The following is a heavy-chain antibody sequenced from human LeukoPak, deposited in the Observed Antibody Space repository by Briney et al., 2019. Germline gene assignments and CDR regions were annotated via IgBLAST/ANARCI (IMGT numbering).Heavy chain of an antibody. J-gene: IGHJ4*02. CDR3: AKVLSGSSFDY. Sequence: GGSLRLSCAASGFTFSSYAMYWVRQAPGKGLEWVSGIFGSGGSTHYADSVKGRFTISRDNSKDTLHLQMNSLRAEDTAVYYCAKVLSGSSFDYWGQGTLVTVSS. V-gene: IGHV3-23*01. CDR1: GFTFSSYA. D-gene: IGHD1-26*01. CDR2: IFGSGGST.